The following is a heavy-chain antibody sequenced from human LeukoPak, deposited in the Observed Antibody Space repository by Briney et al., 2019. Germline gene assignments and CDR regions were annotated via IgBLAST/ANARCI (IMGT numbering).Heavy chain of an antibody. J-gene: IGHJ3*02. CDR2: IYTSGST. V-gene: IGHV4-4*07. CDR3: ARSDDRVFGVARYAFDI. D-gene: IGHD3-3*01. Sequence: SETLSLTCTVSGGSISSYYWSWIRQPAGKGLEWIGRIYTSGSTNYNPSLKSRVTMSVDTSKNQFSLKLSSVTAADTAVYYCARSDDRVFGVARYAFDIWGQGTMVTVSS. CDR1: GGSISSYY.